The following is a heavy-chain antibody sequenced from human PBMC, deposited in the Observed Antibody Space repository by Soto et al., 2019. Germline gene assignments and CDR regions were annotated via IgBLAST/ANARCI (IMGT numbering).Heavy chain of an antibody. D-gene: IGHD4-17*01. J-gene: IGHJ6*02. V-gene: IGHV3-23*01. Sequence: EVQLLESGGGLVQPGGSLRLSCAASGFTFSSYAMSWVRQAPGKGLEWVSAISGSGGSTYYADSVKGRFTISRDNSKNTLNLQMNSLRADDTAVYYCAKGDYGDYGYYYYYYGMDVWGQGTTVTVSS. CDR3: AKGDYGDYGYYYYYYGMDV. CDR2: ISGSGGST. CDR1: GFTFSSYA.